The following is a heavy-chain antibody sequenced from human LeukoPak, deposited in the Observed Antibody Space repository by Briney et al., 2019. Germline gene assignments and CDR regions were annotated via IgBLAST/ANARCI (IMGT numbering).Heavy chain of an antibody. CDR2: IIPIFGTA. V-gene: IGHV1-69*05. D-gene: IGHD5-18*01. CDR3: ASIRDDSYGYSVDY. Sequence: ASVKVSCKASGGTFSSYAISWVRQAPGQGLEWRGGIIPIFGTANYAQKFQGRVTITTDESTSTAYMELSSLRSEDTAVYYCASIRDDSYGYSVDYWGQGTLVTVSS. CDR1: GGTFSSYA. J-gene: IGHJ4*02.